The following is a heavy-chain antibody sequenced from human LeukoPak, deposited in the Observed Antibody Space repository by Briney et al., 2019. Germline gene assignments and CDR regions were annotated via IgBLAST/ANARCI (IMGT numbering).Heavy chain of an antibody. J-gene: IGHJ4*02. Sequence: GGSLRLSCAASGFTFDDYAMHWVRQAPGKGLEWVSGISWNSGSIGYADSVKGRFTISRDNAKNSLYLQMNSLRAEDTALYYCAKDSSTMVRGVIYFDYWGQGTLVTVSS. CDR2: ISWNSGSI. CDR1: GFTFDDYA. D-gene: IGHD3-10*01. CDR3: AKDSSTMVRGVIYFDY. V-gene: IGHV3-9*01.